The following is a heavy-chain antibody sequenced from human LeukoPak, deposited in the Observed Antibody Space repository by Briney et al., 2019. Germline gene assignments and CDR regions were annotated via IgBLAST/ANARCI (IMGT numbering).Heavy chain of an antibody. Sequence: GGSLRLSCAASGFTFSSYWMRWVRQAPGKGLEWVAHINEDGSRTYSVDPVKGRFTISRDNAKNSLYLQMNSLRAEDTAVYYCARHSGYCSGGGGSCFPFDYWGQGTLVTVSS. CDR1: GFTFSSYW. CDR3: ARHSGYCSGGGGSCFPFDY. D-gene: IGHD2-15*01. J-gene: IGHJ4*02. V-gene: IGHV3-7*05. CDR2: INEDGSRT.